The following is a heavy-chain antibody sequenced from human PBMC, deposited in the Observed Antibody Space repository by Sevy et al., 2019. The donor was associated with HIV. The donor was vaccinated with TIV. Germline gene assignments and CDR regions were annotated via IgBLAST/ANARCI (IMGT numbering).Heavy chain of an antibody. J-gene: IGHJ2*01. Sequence: ASVKVSCKASGYTFDSHDINWIRQAPGQGLEWMGWMNPNSGNTGSAQRFQGRVTMTRSTSTSTAYMELSGLRSEDTALYYCARGLSYSYAKRGDWVNWYLDVWGRGTLVTVSS. CDR2: MNPNSGNT. D-gene: IGHD2-21*01. CDR3: ARGLSYSYAKRGDWVNWYLDV. V-gene: IGHV1-8*01. CDR1: GYTFDSHD.